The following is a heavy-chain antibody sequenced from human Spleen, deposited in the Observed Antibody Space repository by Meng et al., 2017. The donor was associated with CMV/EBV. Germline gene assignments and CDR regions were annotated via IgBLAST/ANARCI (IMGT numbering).Heavy chain of an antibody. V-gene: IGHV4-59*01. CDR3: ARGRLEWLSSLGMDV. CDR1: GGVINNYY. J-gene: IGHJ6*02. Sequence: SETLSLTCTVSGGVINNYYWSWVRQPPGKGLEWIGYIYYNGFTNYSPSLKSRVTMSLDTYRNQISLKLTSVSAADTAVYYCARGRLEWLSSLGMDVWGQGTTVTVSS. CDR2: IYYNGFT. D-gene: IGHD3-3*01.